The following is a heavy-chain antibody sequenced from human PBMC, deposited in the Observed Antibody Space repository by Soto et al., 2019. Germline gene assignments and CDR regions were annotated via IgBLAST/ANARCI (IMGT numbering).Heavy chain of an antibody. Sequence: EVKLVQSGGGLVQPGGSLRLYCVGSGFTFSDFYMNWVRQAPGKGLEWVANIRPDGYGPNLVESVKGRFTTSRDNAKNSLFLEMNTLRTNYTVVYYFAGWGGHDYNSWGQGILVTVSS. CDR1: GFTFSDFY. V-gene: IGHV3-7*03. CDR3: AGWGGHDYNS. CDR2: IRPDGYGP. J-gene: IGHJ5*02. D-gene: IGHD4-4*01.